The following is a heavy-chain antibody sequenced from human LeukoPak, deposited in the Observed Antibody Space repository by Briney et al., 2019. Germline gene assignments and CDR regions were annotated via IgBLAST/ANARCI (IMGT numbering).Heavy chain of an antibody. CDR3: VRALWSGVDGFDI. Sequence: ASVKVSCKASGYTFTTYYMHWVRQAPGKGLEWMGIINPSGGYTNYAQKFQGRVSMTRDTSTSTVYMELSSLRSEDTAMYYCVRALWSGVDGFDIWGQGTMVTVSS. CDR1: GYTFTTYY. J-gene: IGHJ3*02. V-gene: IGHV1-46*01. D-gene: IGHD3-10*01. CDR2: INPSGGYT.